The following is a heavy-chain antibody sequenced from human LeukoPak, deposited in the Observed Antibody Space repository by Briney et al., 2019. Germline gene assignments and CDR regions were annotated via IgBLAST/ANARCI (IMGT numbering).Heavy chain of an antibody. J-gene: IGHJ5*02. CDR2: ISYDGSNK. D-gene: IGHD6-19*01. CDR3: ARDGAVAGIHNWFDP. Sequence: GGSLRLSCAASGFTFSSYAMPWVRQAPGKGLEWVAVISYDGSNKYYADSVKGRFTISRDNPKNTLYLQMNSLRAEDTAVYYCARDGAVAGIHNWFDPRGQGTLVTVSS. V-gene: IGHV3-30-3*01. CDR1: GFTFSSYA.